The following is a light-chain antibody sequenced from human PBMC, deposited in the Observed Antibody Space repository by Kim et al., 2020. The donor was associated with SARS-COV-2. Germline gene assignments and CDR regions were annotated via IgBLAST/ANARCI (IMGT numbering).Light chain of an antibody. Sequence: GQRVTISCSGSSSNIGSNTVNWYQQRPGTAPKLLIYSNNQRPSGVPYRFSGSKSGTSASLAISGLQSEDEADYYCAAWDDSLNGPVFGGGTQLTVL. V-gene: IGLV1-44*01. CDR3: AAWDDSLNGPV. J-gene: IGLJ3*02. CDR2: SNN. CDR1: SSNIGSNT.